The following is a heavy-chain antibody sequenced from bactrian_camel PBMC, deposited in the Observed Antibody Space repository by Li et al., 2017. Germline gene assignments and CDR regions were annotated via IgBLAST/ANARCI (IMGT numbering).Heavy chain of an antibody. CDR1: GDTFVNYG. D-gene: IGHD1*01. CDR2: IHPGAGITT. CDR3: TKGMDAETDITRYND. V-gene: IGHV3S1*01. Sequence: HVQLVESGGGLVQPGGSLRLTCTMSGDTFVNYGSNWVRQAPGKGLEWVSSIHPGAGITTYYADSVKGRFTISRDNAKNTLYLQLNSLKAEDTAVYYCTKGMDAETDITRYNDWGQGTQVTVS. J-gene: IGHJ4*01.